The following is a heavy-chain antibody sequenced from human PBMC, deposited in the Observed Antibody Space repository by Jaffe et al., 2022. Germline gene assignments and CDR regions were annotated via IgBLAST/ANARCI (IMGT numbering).Heavy chain of an antibody. CDR1: GGSISSYY. Sequence: QVQLQESGPGLVKPSETLSLTCTVSGGSISSYYWSWIRQPPGKGLEWIGYIYYSGSTNYNPSLKSRVTISVDTSKNQFSLKLSSVTAADTAVYYCARDLGDDYGDNYWFDPWGQGTLVTVSS. V-gene: IGHV4-59*01. D-gene: IGHD4-17*01. CDR3: ARDLGDDYGDNYWFDP. J-gene: IGHJ5*02. CDR2: IYYSGST.